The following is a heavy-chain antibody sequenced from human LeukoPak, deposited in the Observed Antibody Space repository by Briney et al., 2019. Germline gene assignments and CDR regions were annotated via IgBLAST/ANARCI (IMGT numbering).Heavy chain of an antibody. CDR1: GFTFSSYW. V-gene: IGHV3-74*01. CDR2: TNSDGSST. J-gene: IGHJ4*02. D-gene: IGHD4-17*01. CDR3: TRAPVTTWAHDY. Sequence: PGGSLRLSCAASGFTFSSYWMYRVRQAPGKGLVWVSRTNSDGSSTTYADSVKGRFTISRDNAKNTLYLQMNSLRAEDTAVYYCTRAPVTTWAHDYWGQGTLVTVSS.